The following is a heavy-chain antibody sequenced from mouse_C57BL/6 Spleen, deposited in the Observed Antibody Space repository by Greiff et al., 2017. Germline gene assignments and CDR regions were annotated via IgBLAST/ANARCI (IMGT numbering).Heavy chain of an antibody. V-gene: IGHV1-59*01. CDR3: ARWELLRAY. J-gene: IGHJ3*01. D-gene: IGHD1-1*01. Sequence: VQLQQPGAELVRPGTSVKLSCKASGYTFTSYWMHWVKQRPGQGLEWIGVIDPSDSYTNYNQKFKGKATLTVDTSSSTAYMQLSSLTSEDSAVYYCARWELLRAYWGQGTLVTVSA. CDR1: GYTFTSYW. CDR2: IDPSDSYT.